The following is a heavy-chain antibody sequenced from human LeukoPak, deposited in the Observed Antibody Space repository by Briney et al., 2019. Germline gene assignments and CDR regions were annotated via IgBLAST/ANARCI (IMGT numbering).Heavy chain of an antibody. CDR2: IYSGGST. CDR1: GFTVSSNY. V-gene: IGHV3-53*01. D-gene: IGHD6-19*01. J-gene: IGHJ3*02. Sequence: TGGSLRPSCAASGFTVSSNYMSWVRQAPGKGLEWVSVIYSGGSTYYADSVKGRFTISRDNSKNTLYLQMNSLRAEDTAVYYCARDVYSSGPNAFDIWGQGTMVTVSS. CDR3: ARDVYSSGPNAFDI.